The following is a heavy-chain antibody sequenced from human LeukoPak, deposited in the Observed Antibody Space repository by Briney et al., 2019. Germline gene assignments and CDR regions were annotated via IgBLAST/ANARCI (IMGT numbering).Heavy chain of an antibody. J-gene: IGHJ3*02. CDR3: AKGRSDPSGWSNDAFDI. CDR2: LTPIFDTP. Sequence: SVKVSCKASGGTFSTYALSWVRQAPGQGLEWMGGLTPIFDTPNYAEHFQGRVTITTDESTSTAYMELNNLRSNDTAVYYCAKGRSDPSGWSNDAFDIWGQGTMVIVSS. CDR1: GGTFSTYA. D-gene: IGHD6-19*01. V-gene: IGHV1-69*05.